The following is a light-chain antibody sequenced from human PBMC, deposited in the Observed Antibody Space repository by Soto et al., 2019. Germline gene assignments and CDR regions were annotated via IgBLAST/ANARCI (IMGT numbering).Light chain of an antibody. CDR3: QQTYRGVT. J-gene: IGKJ3*01. Sequence: DIQMTQSPSSLSASVGDRLTITCRASQSISTYVNWYQQKPGKAPKALVYAASSLKSGVPSRFSGSGYGTDFTLTISSLQPEDFATYYCQQTYRGVTFGPGTKVDI. V-gene: IGKV1-39*01. CDR2: AAS. CDR1: QSISTY.